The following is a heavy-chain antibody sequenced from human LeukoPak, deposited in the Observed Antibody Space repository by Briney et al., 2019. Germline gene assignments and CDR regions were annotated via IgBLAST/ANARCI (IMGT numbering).Heavy chain of an antibody. V-gene: IGHV3-23*01. CDR3: AKARFLVATPAYYFDY. CDR1: GFTFSSCG. CDR2: ISGSGGST. D-gene: IGHD5-12*01. J-gene: IGHJ4*02. Sequence: GGSLRLSCAASGFTFSSCGMIWVRHAPGKALEWVSAISGSGGSTYYAESVKGWFTISRDNSKNTLYLQMNSLRAEDTAVYYCAKARFLVATPAYYFDYWGQGTLVTVSS.